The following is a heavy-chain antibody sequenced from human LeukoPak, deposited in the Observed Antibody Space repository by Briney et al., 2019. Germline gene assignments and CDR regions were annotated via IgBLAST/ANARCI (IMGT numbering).Heavy chain of an antibody. D-gene: IGHD3-10*01. CDR3: AKELGLVRGVRMDV. Sequence: GGSLRLSCAASGLTFSRYAMTWVRQAPGKGLEWVSSISGSGGSTYYADSVKGRFTFSRDNSKNTLYLQMNGLRAEDTAVYYCAKELGLVRGVRMDVWGQGATVTVSS. J-gene: IGHJ6*02. CDR2: ISGSGGST. CDR1: GLTFSRYA. V-gene: IGHV3-23*01.